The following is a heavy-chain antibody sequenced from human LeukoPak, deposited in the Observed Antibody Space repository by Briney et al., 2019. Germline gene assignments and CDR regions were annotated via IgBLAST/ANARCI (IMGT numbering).Heavy chain of an antibody. CDR1: GFTFSSYA. D-gene: IGHD3-10*01. J-gene: IGHJ5*02. CDR3: ATDLIHYYGSGAKT. V-gene: IGHV3-30*04. CDR2: ISYDGSNK. Sequence: PGGSLRLSCAASGFTFSSYAMHWVRQAPGKGLEWVAVISYDGSNKYYADSVKGRFTISRDNSKNTLYLQMNSLRAEDTAVYYCATDLIHYYGSGAKTWGQGTLVTVSS.